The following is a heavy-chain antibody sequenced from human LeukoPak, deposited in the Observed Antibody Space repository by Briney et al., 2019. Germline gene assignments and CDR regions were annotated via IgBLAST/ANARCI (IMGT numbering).Heavy chain of an antibody. CDR3: AREVVGGVLDY. CDR1: GFTVRSNY. J-gene: IGHJ4*02. D-gene: IGHD2-15*01. V-gene: IGHV3-53*01. Sequence: GGSLRLSCAASGFTVRSNYTSWVRQAPGKGLAWVSVIYSGGSTYYADSVKGRFTISRDNSKNTLYLQMNSLRAEDTAVYYCAREVVGGVLDYWGQGTLVTVSS. CDR2: IYSGGST.